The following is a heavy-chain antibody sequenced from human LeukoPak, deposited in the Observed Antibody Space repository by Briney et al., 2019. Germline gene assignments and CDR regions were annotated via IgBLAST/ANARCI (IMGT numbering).Heavy chain of an antibody. CDR3: ARWLTGYPFYYYYYMDV. CDR1: GYTFTGYY. V-gene: IGHV1-2*02. D-gene: IGHD3-9*01. Sequence: PGASVKVSCKASGYTFTGYYMHWVRQAPGQGLEWMGWINPNSGGTNYAQKFQGRVTMTRDTSISTAYMELSRLRSDDTAVYYCARWLTGYPFYYYYYMDVWGKGTTVTISS. CDR2: INPNSGGT. J-gene: IGHJ6*03.